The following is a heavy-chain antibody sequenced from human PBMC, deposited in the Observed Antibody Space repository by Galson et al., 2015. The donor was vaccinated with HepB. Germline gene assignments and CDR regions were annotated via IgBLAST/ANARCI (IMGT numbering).Heavy chain of an antibody. CDR2: ISVYNGYT. CDR3: ARGSYDSSGPPHAFDI. Sequence: SVKVSCKASGYTFPIYGITWVRQAPGQGLEWMGWISVYNGYTNYAQKPQGRVTMTTDTSSSTAYMELRSLRSDDTAVYYCARGSYDSSGPPHAFDIWGQGTMVTVSS. V-gene: IGHV1-18*04. D-gene: IGHD3-22*01. CDR1: GYTFPIYG. J-gene: IGHJ3*02.